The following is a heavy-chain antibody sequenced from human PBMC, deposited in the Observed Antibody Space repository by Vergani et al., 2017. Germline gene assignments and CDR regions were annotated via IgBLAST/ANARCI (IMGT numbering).Heavy chain of an antibody. V-gene: IGHV1-69*12. D-gene: IGHD3-22*01. CDR2: IIPIFGTA. CDR3: ARSYYESSGYYPFDY. J-gene: IGHJ4*02. Sequence: QVHLVQSGAEVKKPGSSVKVSCKASGGTFSSYAISWVRQAPGQGLELMGGIIPIFGTANYAQKLQGRVTITADESTSTAYMELSSLRSEDTAVYYCARSYYESSGYYPFDYWGQGTLVTVSS. CDR1: GGTFSSYA.